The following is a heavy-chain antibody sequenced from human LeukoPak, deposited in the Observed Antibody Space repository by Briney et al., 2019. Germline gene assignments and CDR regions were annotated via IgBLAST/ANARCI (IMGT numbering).Heavy chain of an antibody. CDR1: GFNFSVYA. V-gene: IGHV3-23*01. Sequence: GGSLRLSCAASGFNFSVYAMTWVRQAPGKGLEWVSSFGGSGGGPWHAASVKGRFSISRDNSKNTLYRQMSSLSDEDTALYYCAKARGATVNDPADYWGQGILVTVSS. CDR3: AKARGATVNDPADY. J-gene: IGHJ4*02. D-gene: IGHD1-26*01. CDR2: FGGSGGGP.